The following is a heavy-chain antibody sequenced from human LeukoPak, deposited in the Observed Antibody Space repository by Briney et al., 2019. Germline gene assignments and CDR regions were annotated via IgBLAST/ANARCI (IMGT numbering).Heavy chain of an antibody. CDR1: GFTFSSYW. V-gene: IGHV3-74*01. CDR2: INTEGKTT. CDR3: ARVPGSYAHDWYFDL. Sequence: PGGSLRLSCVASGFTFSSYWMYWVRQAPAKGLVWVSRINTEGKTTHYADSVKGRFIISRDNAKNTLYLEMNSLRAEDTAVYYCARVPGSYAHDWYFDLWGRGTLVTVSS. J-gene: IGHJ2*01. D-gene: IGHD1-26*01.